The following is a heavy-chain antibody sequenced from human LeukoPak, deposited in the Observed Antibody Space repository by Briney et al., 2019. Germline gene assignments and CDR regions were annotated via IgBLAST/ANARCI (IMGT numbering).Heavy chain of an antibody. V-gene: IGHV3-11*01. CDR3: ARDALPGYCSGGSCYYYYYMDV. J-gene: IGHJ6*03. CDR2: ISSSGSTI. D-gene: IGHD2-15*01. Sequence: GGSLRLSCAASGFTFSDYYMSWIRQAPGKGLEWVSYISSSGSTIYYADSVKGRFTISRDNAKNSLYLQMNSLRAEDTAVYYCARDALPGYCSGGSCYYYYYMDVWGKGTTVTVSS. CDR1: GFTFSDYY.